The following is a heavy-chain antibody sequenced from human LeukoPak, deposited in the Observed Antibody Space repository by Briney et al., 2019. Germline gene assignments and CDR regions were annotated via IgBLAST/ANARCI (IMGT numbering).Heavy chain of an antibody. CDR1: GGSISSYY. J-gene: IGHJ4*02. D-gene: IGHD2/OR15-2a*01. CDR3: AGASTFSEDEYYFDY. Sequence: PSETLSLTCTVSGGSISSYYWSWIRQPPGKGLEWIGYIYYSGSTNYNPSLKSRVTISVDTSKNQFSLKLSSVTAADTAVYYCAGASTFSEDEYYFDYWGQGTLVTVSS. V-gene: IGHV4-59*01. CDR2: IYYSGST.